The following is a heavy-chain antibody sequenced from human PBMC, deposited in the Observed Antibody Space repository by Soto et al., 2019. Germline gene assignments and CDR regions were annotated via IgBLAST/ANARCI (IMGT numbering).Heavy chain of an antibody. J-gene: IGHJ4*02. CDR3: AIPLPKQQLVRGAFDH. V-gene: IGHV1-69*01. CDR1: GGTFRNYA. Sequence: QVQLVQSGAEVKKPGSSVKLSCKTSGGTFRNYAINWVRQAPGQGLEWMGGSIPVFGTANYAQTFQGRVTITADESTSTAYMELSSLRYEDTAVYYCAIPLPKQQLVRGAFDHWGQGTLVTVAS. CDR2: SIPVFGTA. D-gene: IGHD6-13*01.